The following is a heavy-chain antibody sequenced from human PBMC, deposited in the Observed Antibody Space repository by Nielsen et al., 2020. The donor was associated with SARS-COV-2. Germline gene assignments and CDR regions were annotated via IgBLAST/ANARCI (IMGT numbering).Heavy chain of an antibody. CDR3: ARDLAPLNTAMALYYFDY. V-gene: IGHV1-46*01. CDR2: INPSGGST. Sequence: ASVKVSCKASGYTFTSYYMHWVRQAPGQGLEWMGIINPSGGSTGYAQKFQGRVTMTRDTSTSTVYMELSSLRSEDTAVYYCARDLAPLNTAMALYYFDYWGQGTLVTVSS. CDR1: GYTFTSYY. J-gene: IGHJ4*02. D-gene: IGHD5-18*01.